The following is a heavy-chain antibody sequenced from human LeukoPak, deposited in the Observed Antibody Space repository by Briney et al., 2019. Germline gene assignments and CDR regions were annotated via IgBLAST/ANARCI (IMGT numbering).Heavy chain of an antibody. CDR2: ISRNGGST. CDR1: GFTFDDYG. D-gene: IGHD2-8*01. Sequence: LGGSLRLSCEASGFTFDDYGMSWVRQPPGKGLEWVSGISRNGGSTDYADSAKGRFTISRDNAKNSHFLQMNSLRVEDTAFYYCARGFRNGPFDCWGQGTLVTVSS. J-gene: IGHJ4*02. V-gene: IGHV3-20*04. CDR3: ARGFRNGPFDC.